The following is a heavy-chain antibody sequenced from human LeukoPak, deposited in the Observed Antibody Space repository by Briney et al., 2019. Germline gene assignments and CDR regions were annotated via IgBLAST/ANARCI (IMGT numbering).Heavy chain of an antibody. V-gene: IGHV3-48*01. CDR3: ARAYDFWSGPGGY. Sequence: GGSLRLSCAASGFTFDDYAMHWVRQAPGKGLEWVSDISSNSGIKSYADSVKGRFTISRDNAKNSLYLQMNSLRAEDTAVYYCARAYDFWSGPGGYWGQGTLVTVSS. CDR1: GFTFDDYA. CDR2: ISSNSGIK. J-gene: IGHJ4*02. D-gene: IGHD3-3*01.